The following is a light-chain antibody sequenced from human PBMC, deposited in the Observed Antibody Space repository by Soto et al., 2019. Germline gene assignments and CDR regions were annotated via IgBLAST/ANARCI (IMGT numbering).Light chain of an antibody. CDR2: EVS. CDR1: SSDVGGYNY. J-gene: IGLJ1*01. V-gene: IGLV2-8*01. Sequence: QSVLTQPPSASGSPRQSVTISCTGTSSDVGGYNYVSWYQQHPGKAPKLMIYEVSKLPSGVPDRFSGSKSGNTASLTVSGLQAEDEADYYCSSYAGSNNLVFGTGTKLTVL. CDR3: SSYAGSNNLV.